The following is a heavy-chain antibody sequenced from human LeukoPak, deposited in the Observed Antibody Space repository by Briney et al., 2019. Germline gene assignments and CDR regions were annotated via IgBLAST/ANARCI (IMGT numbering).Heavy chain of an antibody. CDR1: GFTVSSNY. D-gene: IGHD1-26*01. J-gene: IGHJ4*02. V-gene: IGHV3-66*01. CDR3: ARSVGAGDYFDY. CDR2: IYSGGST. Sequence: AGGSLRLSCAASGFTVSSNYVSWVRQAPGKGLEWVSVIYSGGSTYYADSVKGRFTISRDNSKNTLYLQMNSLRAEDTAVYYCARSVGAGDYFDYWGQGTLVTVSS.